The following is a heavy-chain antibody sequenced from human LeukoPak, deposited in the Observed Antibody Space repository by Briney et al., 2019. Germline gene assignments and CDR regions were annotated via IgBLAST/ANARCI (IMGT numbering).Heavy chain of an antibody. V-gene: IGHV4-61*02. J-gene: IGHJ6*03. CDR2: IYSSGST. CDR1: GGSISSGSDY. CDR3: ARDRVLRFLYYMDV. Sequence: SETLSLTCTVSGGSISSGSDYWSWIRQPAGKGLEWIGRIYSSGSTNYNPSLKSRVTILVDTSKNQFSLKLSSVTAPDTAVYYCARDRVLRFLYYMDVWGKGTTVTVSS. D-gene: IGHD3-3*01.